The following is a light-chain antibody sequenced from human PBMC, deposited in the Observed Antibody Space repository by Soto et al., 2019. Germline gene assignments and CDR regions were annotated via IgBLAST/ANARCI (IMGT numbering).Light chain of an antibody. CDR2: GAS. J-gene: IGKJ3*01. CDR1: QSVSSSY. Sequence: EIVLTQSPGTLSLSPGERATLSCRASQSVSSSYLAWYQQKPGQAPRLLIYGASSRATGIPDRFSGSGSGTDFTLTISRLEPEDFAVYYCQQYSGSFAFGGGGRVDIK. V-gene: IGKV3-20*01. CDR3: QQYSGSFA.